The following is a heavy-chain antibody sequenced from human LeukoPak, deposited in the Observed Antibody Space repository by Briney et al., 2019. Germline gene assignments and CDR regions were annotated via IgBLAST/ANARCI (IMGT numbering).Heavy chain of an antibody. CDR3: ARGGRYSSGWPSFDY. CDR1: GFTFDDYG. D-gene: IGHD6-19*01. CDR2: INWNGGST. Sequence: GGSLRLSCAASGFTFDDYGMSWVRQAPGKGLVWVSGINWNGGSTGYADSVKGRFTISRDNAKNSLYLQMNSLRAEDTALYYCARGGRYSSGWPSFDYWGQGTLVTVSS. V-gene: IGHV3-20*04. J-gene: IGHJ4*02.